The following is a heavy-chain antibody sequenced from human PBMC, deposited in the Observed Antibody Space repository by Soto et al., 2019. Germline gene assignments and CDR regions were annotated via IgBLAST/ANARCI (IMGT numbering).Heavy chain of an antibody. Sequence: QVQLVESGGGLVKPGGSLRLSCAASGFTFSDYYMSWIRQAPGKGLEWVSYISSSGSTIYYADSVKGRFTISRDNAKNSPYLQMNSLRAEDSAVYYCARENGDSSLIYYYYYMDVWGKGTTVTVSS. D-gene: IGHD6-13*01. V-gene: IGHV3-11*01. CDR3: ARENGDSSLIYYYYYMDV. CDR1: GFTFSDYY. CDR2: ISSSGSTI. J-gene: IGHJ6*03.